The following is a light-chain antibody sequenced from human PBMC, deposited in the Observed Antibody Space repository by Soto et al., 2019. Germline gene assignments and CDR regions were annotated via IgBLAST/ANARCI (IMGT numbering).Light chain of an antibody. CDR1: QSVRSSY. CDR3: QQYGSSSWT. CDR2: AAS. J-gene: IGKJ1*01. Sequence: ENVLTQSPGTLSLSPGEGATLSCRASQSVRSSYLAWYQQKPGQAPRLLIYAASSRAAGIPDRFSGSGSGTDFTLTISRLEPEDFAVYYCQQYGSSSWTFGRGTKVEIK. V-gene: IGKV3-20*01.